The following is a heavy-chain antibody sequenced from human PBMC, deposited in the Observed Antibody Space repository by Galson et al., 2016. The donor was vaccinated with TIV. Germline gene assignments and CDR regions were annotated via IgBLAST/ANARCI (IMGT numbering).Heavy chain of an antibody. CDR1: GFTFNSYG. J-gene: IGHJ4*02. Sequence: SLRLSCAASGFTFNSYGMHWVRQAPGKGLEWVAVILYDGSTEYYADSVKGRFTISRDNSRNTLYLQLNSLRAEDTAVYYCARDPRIYGDYLLAYFDYWGQGPLVTVSS. V-gene: IGHV3-30*03. D-gene: IGHD4-17*01. CDR3: ARDPRIYGDYLLAYFDY. CDR2: ILYDGSTE.